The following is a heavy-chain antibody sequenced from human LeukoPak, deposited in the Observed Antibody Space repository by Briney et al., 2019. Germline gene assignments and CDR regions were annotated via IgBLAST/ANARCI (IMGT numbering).Heavy chain of an antibody. D-gene: IGHD7-27*01. CDR2: IGTSGGDI. CDR1: GFTFSNYV. Sequence: PGGSLRLSCAASGFTFSNYVMIWVRQATGKGLEWVSIIGTSGGDIHYADSVKGRFSISRDNSKNTLSLQMNSLRVDDTAVYYCARDPNWGSGYWGQGTLVTVSS. J-gene: IGHJ4*02. CDR3: ARDPNWGSGY. V-gene: IGHV3-23*01.